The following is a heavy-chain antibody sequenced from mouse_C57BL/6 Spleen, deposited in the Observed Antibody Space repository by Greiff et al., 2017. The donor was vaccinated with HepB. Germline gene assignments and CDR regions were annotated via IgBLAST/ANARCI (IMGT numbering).Heavy chain of an antibody. D-gene: IGHD2-5*01. CDR3: ARFFYSNYVYAMDY. V-gene: IGHV7-3*01. CDR2: IRNKANGYTT. CDR1: GFTFTDYY. J-gene: IGHJ4*01. Sequence: DVKLVESGGGLVQPGGSLSLSCAASGFTFTDYYMSWVRQPPGKALEWLGFIRNKANGYTTEYSASVKGRFTISRDNSQSILYLQMNALRAEDSATYYCARFFYSNYVYAMDYWGQGTSVTVSS.